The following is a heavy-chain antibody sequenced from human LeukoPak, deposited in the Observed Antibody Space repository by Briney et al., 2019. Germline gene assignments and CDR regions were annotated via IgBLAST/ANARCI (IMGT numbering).Heavy chain of an antibody. V-gene: IGHV1-24*01. D-gene: IGHD6-13*01. CDR2: FDPEDGET. Sequence: ASVKGSCKVSGYTLTELTMHWVRQAPGKGLEWMGGFDPEDGETIYAQKFQGRVTMTEDTSTDTAFMELSSLRSEDTAVYYCATGYSSSWDVSNYYFDYWAREPWSASPQ. J-gene: IGHJ4*02. CDR3: ATGYSSSWDVSNYYFDY. CDR1: GYTLTELT.